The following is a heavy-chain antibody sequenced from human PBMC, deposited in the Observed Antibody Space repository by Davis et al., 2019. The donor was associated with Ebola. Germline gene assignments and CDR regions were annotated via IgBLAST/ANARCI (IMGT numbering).Heavy chain of an antibody. J-gene: IGHJ5*02. Sequence: PGGSLRLSCAASGFIFSSYAVSWVRQAPGKGLEWVSSISVRSITYHADSVKGRFTTSRDNSKNTLYLQMNSLRAEDTAVYYCAKVHPPTTVTTGWFDPWGQGTLVTVSS. CDR2: ISVRSIT. CDR3: AKVHPPTTVTTGWFDP. D-gene: IGHD4-17*01. V-gene: IGHV3-23*01. CDR1: GFIFSSYA.